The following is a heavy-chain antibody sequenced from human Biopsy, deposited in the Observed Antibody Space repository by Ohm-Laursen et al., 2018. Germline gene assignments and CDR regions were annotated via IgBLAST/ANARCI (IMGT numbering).Heavy chain of an antibody. CDR3: ARELGDFWGGRQFDF. CDR2: IIPIPNVA. V-gene: IGHV1-69*10. J-gene: IGHJ5*01. D-gene: IGHD3-3*01. Sequence: GASVKVSCKASGDSFTSYAIGWVRQAPGQGLEWMGGIIPIPNVATYAQKFQGRITITADESTSTAYMELNSLTSDDTAVFYCARELGDFWGGRQFDFWGQGTLVTVSS. CDR1: GDSFTSYA.